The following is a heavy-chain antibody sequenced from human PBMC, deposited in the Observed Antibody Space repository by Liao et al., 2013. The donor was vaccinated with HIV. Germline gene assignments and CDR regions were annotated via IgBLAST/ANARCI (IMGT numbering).Heavy chain of an antibody. D-gene: IGHD6-19*01. CDR3: ARDRGQWLVPIFDS. V-gene: IGHV4-61*02. Sequence: QVQLQESGPGLARPSQTLSLTCSVSVDSIKSTPYSWSWIRQPAGRGLEWIGHIYGSGSTDYNPSLEGRVTISLDTSNNQFFLALTSLTAADTGVYYCARDRGQWLVPIFDSWGPGTRRPSPQ. CDR2: IYGSGST. J-gene: IGHJ4*02. CDR1: VDSIKSTPYS.